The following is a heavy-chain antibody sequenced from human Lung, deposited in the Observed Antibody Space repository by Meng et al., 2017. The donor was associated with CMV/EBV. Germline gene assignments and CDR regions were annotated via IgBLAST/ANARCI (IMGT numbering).Heavy chain of an antibody. V-gene: IGHV1-2*02. Sequence: ASVKVSCKASGYTFTDHYFHWVRQAPGQGREWMGWIYPNSGGTHYAQKFQGRLTVTTDTSISTGYMELSSLGSDDTAVYYCARDNDWVPDYWGQGTLVTVSS. J-gene: IGHJ4*02. CDR3: ARDNDWVPDY. CDR1: GYTFTDHY. CDR2: IYPNSGGT. D-gene: IGHD3-9*01.